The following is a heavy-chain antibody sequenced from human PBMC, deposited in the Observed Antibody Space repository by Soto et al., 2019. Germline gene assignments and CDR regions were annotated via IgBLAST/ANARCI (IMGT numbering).Heavy chain of an antibody. CDR3: ARDLAKGGGSAGFDY. CDR2: INPKSGGT. Sequence: ASVKVSCKASGYTFTVYYMHWVRQAPGQGLEWMGWINPKSGGTMYPQKFQGRVTMAWDTSISTAYMALTRLRSDDTAVYYCARDLAKGGGSAGFDYWGQGTLVTVSS. J-gene: IGHJ4*02. V-gene: IGHV1-2*02. D-gene: IGHD1-26*01. CDR1: GYTFTVYY.